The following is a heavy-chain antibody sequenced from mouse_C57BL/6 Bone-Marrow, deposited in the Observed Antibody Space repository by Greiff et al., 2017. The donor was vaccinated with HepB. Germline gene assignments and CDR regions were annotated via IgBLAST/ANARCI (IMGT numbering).Heavy chain of an antibody. D-gene: IGHD1-1*02. CDR2: ISSGGSYT. Sequence: EVQGVESGGDLVNPGGSLKLSCAASVFTFSSYGMSWVRQTPDKRLEWVATISSGGSYTYYPDSVKGRFTISRDNAKNTLYLQMSSLKSEDTAMYYCARRGGCYVAWFAYWGQGTLVTVSA. CDR1: VFTFSSYG. CDR3: ARRGGCYVAWFAY. J-gene: IGHJ3*01. V-gene: IGHV5-6*01.